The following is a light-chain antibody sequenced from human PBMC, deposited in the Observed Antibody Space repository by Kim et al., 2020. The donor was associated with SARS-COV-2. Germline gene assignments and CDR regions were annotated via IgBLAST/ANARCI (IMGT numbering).Light chain of an antibody. V-gene: IGKV1-5*03. Sequence: DIQMTQSPSTLSTSVGDRVTITCRASQSIRIYLAWYQQKPGKAPKLLIYRASRLETGVPSRFSGSGSGTEFTLTISSLQTDDSAIYYCQHYDAYPLTFGGGTKVDIK. CDR2: RAS. CDR3: QHYDAYPLT. CDR1: QSIRIY. J-gene: IGKJ4*01.